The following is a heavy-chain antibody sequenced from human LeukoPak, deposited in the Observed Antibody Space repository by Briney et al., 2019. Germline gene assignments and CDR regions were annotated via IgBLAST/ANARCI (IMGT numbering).Heavy chain of an antibody. CDR3: ARDSGTTGEVKFDP. D-gene: IGHD3-10*01. CDR1: GGSINSH. V-gene: IGHV4-4*07. CDR2: ISGSGTT. J-gene: IGHJ5*02. Sequence: SETLSLTCTVSGGSINSHWSWIRQPAEKGLEWIGRISGSGTTTYNPALQSRLSISIDTSKNQFSLKLMSVTAADTAVYYCARDSGTTGEVKFDPWGQGTLVTVSS.